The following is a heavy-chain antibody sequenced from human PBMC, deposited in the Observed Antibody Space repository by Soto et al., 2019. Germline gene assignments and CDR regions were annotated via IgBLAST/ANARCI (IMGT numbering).Heavy chain of an antibody. D-gene: IGHD2-15*01. V-gene: IGHV3-30*18. CDR3: AKGSVLGYCTGGSCYGDAFDI. CDR2: ISYDGSHK. CDR1: GFTFSHYG. J-gene: IGHJ3*02. Sequence: GGSLRLSCAASGFTFSHYGMNWARQAPGKGLEWVALISYDGSHKHYEDSVKGRFTISRDNSDNTLYLQMSSLTTEDTAVYYCAKGSVLGYCTGGSCYGDAFDIWGQGTMVTVSS.